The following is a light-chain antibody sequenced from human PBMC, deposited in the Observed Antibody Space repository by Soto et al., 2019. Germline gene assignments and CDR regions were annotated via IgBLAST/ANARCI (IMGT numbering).Light chain of an antibody. Sequence: QSALTQPASVSGSPGQSITISCTGTSSDVGGYNYVSWYQQHPGKAPKLMIYEVNKRPSGVSDRFSGSKSGNTASLTVSGLQAEDEAVYHCSSYVGTNSDVAFGGGTKLTVL. J-gene: IGLJ2*01. CDR3: SSYVGTNSDVA. CDR2: EVN. V-gene: IGLV2-8*01. CDR1: SSDVGGYNY.